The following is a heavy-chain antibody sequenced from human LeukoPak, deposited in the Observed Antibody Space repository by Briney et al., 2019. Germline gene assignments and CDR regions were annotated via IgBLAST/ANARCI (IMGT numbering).Heavy chain of an antibody. CDR3: ARDSGGSYSGWFDP. V-gene: IGHV4-4*07. Sequence: PSETLSLTCTVSGGSMSNYWSWIRQPAGKGLEWIGRIYTSGSTNYSPSLKSRVTISIDTSKNQFSLKLRSVTAADTAVYYCARDSGGSYSGWFDPWGQGTLDTVSS. CDR2: IYTSGST. D-gene: IGHD1-26*01. CDR1: GGSMSNY. J-gene: IGHJ5*02.